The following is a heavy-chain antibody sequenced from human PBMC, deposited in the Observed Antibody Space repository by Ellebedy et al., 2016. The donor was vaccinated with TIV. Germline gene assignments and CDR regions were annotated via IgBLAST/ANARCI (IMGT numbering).Heavy chain of an antibody. CDR3: AKLAGVHLWYFDY. V-gene: IGHV3-23*05. J-gene: IGHJ4*02. CDR1: GFTFSSYA. D-gene: IGHD2-21*01. Sequence: PGGSLRLSCVASGFTFSSYAMSWVRQAPGKGLEWVSAIDKSGYSTYYADSVKGRFTISRDNSKNTLYLQMNSLRAEDTAVYYWAKLAGVHLWYFDYWGQGTLVTVSS. CDR2: IDKSGYST.